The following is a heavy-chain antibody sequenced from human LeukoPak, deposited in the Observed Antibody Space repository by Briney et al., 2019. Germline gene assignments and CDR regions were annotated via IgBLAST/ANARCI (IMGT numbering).Heavy chain of an antibody. D-gene: IGHD2-8*01. CDR1: GGSFSGYY. CDR3: ARVGVSENYYYYMDV. J-gene: IGHJ6*03. CDR2: INHSGST. V-gene: IGHV4-34*01. Sequence: PSETLSLTCAVYGGSFSGYYWSWIRQPPGKGLEWIGEINHSGSTNYNPSLKSRVTISVDTSKNQFSLKLSSVTAADTAVYYCARVGVSENYYYYMDVWGKGTTVTVSS.